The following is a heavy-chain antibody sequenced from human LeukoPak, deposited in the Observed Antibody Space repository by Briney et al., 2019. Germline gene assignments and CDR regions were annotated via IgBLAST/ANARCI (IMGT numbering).Heavy chain of an antibody. CDR3: TIRSYGDYDY. CDR1: GFTFSNAW. V-gene: IGHV3-15*01. J-gene: IGHJ4*02. Sequence: GGSLRLSCAASGFTFSNAWMSWVRQAPGKGLEWVGRIKGKTDGGTTDYAAPVKGRFTISRDDSKNTLYLQMNSLKTEDTAVYYCTIRSYGDYDYWGQGTLVTVSS. D-gene: IGHD4-17*01. CDR2: IKGKTDGGTT.